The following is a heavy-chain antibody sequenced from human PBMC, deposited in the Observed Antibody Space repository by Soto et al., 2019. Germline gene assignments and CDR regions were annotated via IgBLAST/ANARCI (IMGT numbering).Heavy chain of an antibody. Sequence: GGSLRLSCAASGFTFSSYGMHWVRQAPGKGLEWVAVIWYDGSNKYYADSVKGRFTISRDNSKNTLYLQMNSLRAEDTAVYYCARDPDYYDSSGSVFHDAFDIWGQGXMVTVSS. D-gene: IGHD3-22*01. V-gene: IGHV3-33*01. CDR2: IWYDGSNK. CDR1: GFTFSSYG. CDR3: ARDPDYYDSSGSVFHDAFDI. J-gene: IGHJ3*02.